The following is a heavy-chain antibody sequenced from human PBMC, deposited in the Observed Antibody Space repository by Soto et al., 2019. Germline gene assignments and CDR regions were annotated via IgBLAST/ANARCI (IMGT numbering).Heavy chain of an antibody. CDR2: ISYDGSNK. D-gene: IGHD5-12*01. J-gene: IGHJ4*02. V-gene: IGHV3-30*18. Sequence: PGGSLRLSCAASGFTFSSYGMHWVRQAPGKGLEWVAVISYDGSNKYYADSVKGRFTISRDNSKNTLYLQMNSLRAEDTAVYYCAKDQDSGYDYPVHWGQGTLVTVSS. CDR3: AKDQDSGYDYPVH. CDR1: GFTFSSYG.